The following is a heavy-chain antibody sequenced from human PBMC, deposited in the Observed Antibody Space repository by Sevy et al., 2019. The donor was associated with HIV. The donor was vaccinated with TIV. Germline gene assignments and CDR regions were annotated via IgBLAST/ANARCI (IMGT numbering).Heavy chain of an antibody. CDR2: IKSKTDGGTT. D-gene: IGHD3-22*01. J-gene: IGHJ3*02. CDR1: GFTFSNAW. Sequence: GGSLRLSCAASGFTFSNAWMSWVRQAPGKGLEWVGRIKSKTDGGTTDYAAPVKGRFTISGEDSTNTLYLQMNSLKTVDTVVYYCTTDRYYDISGHWGAFGIWGQGTMFTDSS. V-gene: IGHV3-15*01. CDR3: TTDRYYDISGHWGAFGI.